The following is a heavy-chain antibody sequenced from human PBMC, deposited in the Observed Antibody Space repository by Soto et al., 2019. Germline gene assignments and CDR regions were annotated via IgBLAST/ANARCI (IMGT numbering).Heavy chain of an antibody. Sequence: ASVKVSCKASGGTFSSYAISWVRQAPGQGLEWMGGIIPIFGTANYAQKFQGRVTITADESTSTAYMELSSLRSEDTAVYYCARRGYCDSSARYHFDYWGQGTLVTVSS. V-gene: IGHV1-69*13. J-gene: IGHJ4*02. CDR2: IIPIFGTA. CDR3: ARRGYCDSSARYHFDY. D-gene: IGHD3-22*01. CDR1: GGTFSSYA.